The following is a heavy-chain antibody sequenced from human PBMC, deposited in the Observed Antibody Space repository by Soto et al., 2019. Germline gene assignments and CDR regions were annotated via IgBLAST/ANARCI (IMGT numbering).Heavy chain of an antibody. Sequence: GASVKVSCKAGGYTFSDYYIQWVRQAPGQGLEWMGGIIPIFGTANYAQKFQGRVTITADKSTSTAYMELSSLRSEDTAVYYCARDPQLLWFGELLYYGMDVWGQGTTVTVSS. J-gene: IGHJ6*02. V-gene: IGHV1-69*06. CDR1: GYTFSDYY. CDR3: ARDPQLLWFGELLYYGMDV. CDR2: IIPIFGTA. D-gene: IGHD3-10*01.